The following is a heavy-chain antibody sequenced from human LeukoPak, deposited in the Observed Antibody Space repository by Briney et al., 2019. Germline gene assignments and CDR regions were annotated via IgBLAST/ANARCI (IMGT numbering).Heavy chain of an antibody. Sequence: SETLSLTCTVSGGSVSSGSYYWSWIRQPPGKGLEWIGYIYYSGSTNYNPSLKSRVTISVDTSKNQFSLKLSSVTAAGTAVYYCARCSTYYYDSSLVWFDPWGQGTLVTVS. CDR3: ARCSTYYYDSSLVWFDP. D-gene: IGHD3-22*01. CDR1: GGSVSSGSYY. V-gene: IGHV4-61*01. J-gene: IGHJ5*02. CDR2: IYYSGST.